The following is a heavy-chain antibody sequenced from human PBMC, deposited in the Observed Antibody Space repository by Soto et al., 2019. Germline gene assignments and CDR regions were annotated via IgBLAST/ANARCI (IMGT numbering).Heavy chain of an antibody. CDR2: IYYSGST. J-gene: IGHJ4*02. CDR1: GGSISSGDYY. CDR3: ARDQVSSRGGVGY. Sequence: PSETLSLTCTVSGGSISSGDYYWSWIRQPPGKGLEWIGYIYYSGSTYYNPSLKSRVTISVDTSKNQFSLKLSSVTAADTAVYYCARDQVSSRGGVGYWGQGTLVTVSS. D-gene: IGHD6-6*01. V-gene: IGHV4-30-4*01.